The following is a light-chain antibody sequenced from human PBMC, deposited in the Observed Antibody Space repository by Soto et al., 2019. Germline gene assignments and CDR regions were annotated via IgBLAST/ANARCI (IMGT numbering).Light chain of an antibody. CDR2: AAS. V-gene: IGKV1-39*01. Sequence: DIQMTKSPSSLSASVGDRVTITCRASQSISSYLNWYQQKPGKAPKLLIYAASSLQSGVPSRFSGSGSGTDFTLTISSLQPDDFATYYCQQYNSYSFGPGTKVDIK. CDR1: QSISSY. CDR3: QQYNSYS. J-gene: IGKJ3*01.